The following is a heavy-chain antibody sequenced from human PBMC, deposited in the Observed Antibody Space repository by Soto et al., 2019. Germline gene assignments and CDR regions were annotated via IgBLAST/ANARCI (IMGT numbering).Heavy chain of an antibody. D-gene: IGHD4-17*01. Sequence: EVQLLESGGGLVQPGGSLRLSCAASGFTFSSYAMSWVRQAPGKGLEWVSAISGSGGSTYYADSVKGRYTISRDNSKNPLYLQMNSLRAEDTAVYYCAKARTTVTYPSHFDYWGQGTLVTVSS. V-gene: IGHV3-23*01. CDR3: AKARTTVTYPSHFDY. CDR2: ISGSGGST. J-gene: IGHJ4*02. CDR1: GFTFSSYA.